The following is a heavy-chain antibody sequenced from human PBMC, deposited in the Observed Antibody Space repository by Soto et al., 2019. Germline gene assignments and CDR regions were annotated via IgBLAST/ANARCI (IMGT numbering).Heavy chain of an antibody. CDR2: IDPGSGKA. CDR3: TRDLNGGKPFDY. D-gene: IGHD2-8*01. J-gene: IGHJ4*02. V-gene: IGHV1-3*01. Sequence: QVQLVQSGAEVKKPGASVRLSCKPSGYTLTNYAIHWVRQAAGQGLEWLAWIDPGSGKATYSQTVQGRLLLGRDNSGSTFYMDLTSLTAEDTAGYFCTRDLNGGKPFDYWGQGALVTVSS. CDR1: GYTLTNYA.